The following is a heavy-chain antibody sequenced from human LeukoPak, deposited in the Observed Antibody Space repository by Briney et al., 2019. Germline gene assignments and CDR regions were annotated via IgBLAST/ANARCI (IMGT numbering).Heavy chain of an antibody. Sequence: GESLKISCEGSGYSFSSYWIGWVRQMPGKGLEWMGVIYPGDSDTKYSPFFQGQVTMSADKSISTAYLQWSSLKASDTAMYYCARHFGTTFDYWGQGTLVTVSS. CDR3: ARHFGTTFDY. CDR2: IYPGDSDT. D-gene: IGHD3/OR15-3a*01. J-gene: IGHJ4*02. V-gene: IGHV5-51*01. CDR1: GYSFSSYW.